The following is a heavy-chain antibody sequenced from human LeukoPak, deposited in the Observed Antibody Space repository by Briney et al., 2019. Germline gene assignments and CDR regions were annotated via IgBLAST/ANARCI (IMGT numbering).Heavy chain of an antibody. CDR2: IKQDGSEK. Sequence: GGSLRLSCAASGFTFSSYWMSWVRQAPGKGLEWVANIKQDGSEKYYVDSMKGRFTISRDNAKNSLYMQMTSLRGEDAAVYYCARSILPAAIPLYYYYYGMDVWGQGTTVTVSS. J-gene: IGHJ6*02. V-gene: IGHV3-7*01. D-gene: IGHD2-2*02. CDR3: ARSILPAAIPLYYYYYGMDV. CDR1: GFTFSSYW.